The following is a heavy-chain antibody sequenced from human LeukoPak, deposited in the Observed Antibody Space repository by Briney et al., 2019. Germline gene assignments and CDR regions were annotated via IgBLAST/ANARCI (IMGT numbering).Heavy chain of an antibody. J-gene: IGHJ4*02. CDR3: ARVRGVTTFDY. D-gene: IGHD2-21*02. CDR2: INSDGSST. CDR1: GFTFSSYW. Sequence: GESLKISCQGSGFTFSSYWMHWVRQAPGKGLVWVSRINSDGSSTRYADSVKGRFTISRDNAKNTLYLQMNSLRAEDTAVYYCARVRGVTTFDYWGQGTLVTVSS. V-gene: IGHV3-74*01.